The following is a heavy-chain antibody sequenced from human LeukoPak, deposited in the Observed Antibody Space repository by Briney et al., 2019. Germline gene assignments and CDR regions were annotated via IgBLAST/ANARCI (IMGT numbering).Heavy chain of an antibody. CDR3: ARGGFAHWVTAVGFDY. J-gene: IGHJ4*02. CDR1: GDSISSDY. V-gene: IGHV4-59*01. D-gene: IGHD2-21*02. Sequence: SETLSLTCAVSGDSISSDYWSWVRQPPGKGLEWIGCIYYTGSTNYNPSLKSRVTISVDTSKNQFSLKLSSVTAADTAVYYCARGGFAHWVTAVGFDYWGQGTLVTVSS. CDR2: IYYTGST.